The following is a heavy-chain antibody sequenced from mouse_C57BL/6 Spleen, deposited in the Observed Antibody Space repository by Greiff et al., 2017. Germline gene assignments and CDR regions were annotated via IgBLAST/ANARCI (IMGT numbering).Heavy chain of an antibody. D-gene: IGHD1-1*01. Sequence: VQLKESGPELVKPGASVKIPCKASGYTFTDYNMDWVKQSHGKSLEWIGDINPNNGGTIYNQKFKGKATLTVDKSSSTAYMELRSLTSEDTAVYYCARRYYYGSSSYWYFDVWGTGTTVTVSS. CDR2: INPNNGGT. CDR3: ARRYYYGSSSYWYFDV. V-gene: IGHV1-18*01. J-gene: IGHJ1*03. CDR1: GYTFTDYN.